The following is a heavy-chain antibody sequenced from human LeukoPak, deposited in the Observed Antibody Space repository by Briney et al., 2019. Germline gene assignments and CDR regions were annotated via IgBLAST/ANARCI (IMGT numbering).Heavy chain of an antibody. Sequence: PGGSLRLSCVVSRFSFSSYWMSWVRQAPGKGLEWVANIKQDGSEKYYVDSVKGRFTISRDNAKNSLYLQMNTLRAEDTAVYYCARGSLGYSYGLPPDYWGQGTLVTVSS. V-gene: IGHV3-7*01. J-gene: IGHJ4*02. CDR3: ARGSLGYSYGLPPDY. CDR1: RFSFSSYW. D-gene: IGHD5-18*01. CDR2: IKQDGSEK.